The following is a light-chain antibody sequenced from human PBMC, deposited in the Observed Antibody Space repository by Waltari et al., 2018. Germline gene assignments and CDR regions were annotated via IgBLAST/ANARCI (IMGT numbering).Light chain of an antibody. J-gene: IGLJ1*01. CDR3: CSYTGSSTSYG. V-gene: IGLV2-23*01. CDR1: STDLASYNL. CDR2: EAT. Sequence: QSALSQPASVSGSPGQSLTITCTGASTDLASYNLVAWYQHHPNRAPKLIIYEATRRPSGISHRCSGAKSGATASLRISGRQADDEADYYCCSYTGSSTSYGCGGGTKVTVL.